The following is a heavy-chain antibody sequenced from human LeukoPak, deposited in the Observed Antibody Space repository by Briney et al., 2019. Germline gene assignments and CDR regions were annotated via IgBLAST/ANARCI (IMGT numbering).Heavy chain of an antibody. CDR1: GFTFSSYA. Sequence: GRSLRLSCAASGFTFSSYAMHWVRQAPGKGLEWVAVISYDGSNKYYADSVKGRFTISRDNSKNTLYLQMNSLRAEDTAVYYCAREGSFARPLDYWGQGTLVTVSS. J-gene: IGHJ4*02. D-gene: IGHD6-6*01. CDR2: ISYDGSNK. V-gene: IGHV3-30*04. CDR3: AREGSFARPLDY.